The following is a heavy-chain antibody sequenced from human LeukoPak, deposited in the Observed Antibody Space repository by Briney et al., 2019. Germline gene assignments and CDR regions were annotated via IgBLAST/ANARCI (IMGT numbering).Heavy chain of an antibody. CDR2: IYSGGST. CDR1: GFTVSSNY. Sequence: GGSLRLSCAASGFTVSSNYMSWVRQAPGKGLEWVSVIYSGGSTYYADSVKGRFTISRDNSKNTLYLQMNSLRAEDTAVYYCARDGGDGYTGGYFDYWGQGTLVTVSS. V-gene: IGHV3-53*01. J-gene: IGHJ4*02. CDR3: ARDGGDGYTGGYFDY. D-gene: IGHD5-24*01.